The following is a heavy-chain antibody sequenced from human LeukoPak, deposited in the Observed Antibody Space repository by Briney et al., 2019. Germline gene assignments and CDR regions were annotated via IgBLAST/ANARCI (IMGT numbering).Heavy chain of an antibody. V-gene: IGHV3-23*01. J-gene: IGHJ6*03. CDR2: ISGSGAMT. CDR1: GFTLSNHA. D-gene: IGHD3-22*01. CDR3: AKMGAMIVVVSHYMDV. Sequence: GGSLRLSCAASGFTLSNHAMIWVRQAPGKGLEWVSSISGSGAMTYYADSVKGRFTISRDNAMDTLYLHMNSLRADDTAVYYCAKMGAMIVVVSHYMDVWGKGTTVTVSS.